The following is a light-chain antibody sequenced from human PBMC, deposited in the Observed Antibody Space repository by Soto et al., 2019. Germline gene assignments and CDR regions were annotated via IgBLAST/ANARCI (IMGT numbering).Light chain of an antibody. J-gene: IGLJ1*01. Sequence: VSIISTRNSSNIGVHSEAHWYQHLPGTAPKLLIYGNSNRPSGVPDRFSGSKSGTSASLAITGLQFEDEATDYGMSYRTRLTFGVSGTSSKVT. V-gene: IGLV1-40*01. CDR2: GNS. CDR1: SSNIGVHSE. CDR3: MSYRTRLTFGV.